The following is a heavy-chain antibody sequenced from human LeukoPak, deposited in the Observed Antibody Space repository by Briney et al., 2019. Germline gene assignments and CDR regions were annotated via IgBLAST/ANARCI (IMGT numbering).Heavy chain of an antibody. D-gene: IGHD6-13*01. Sequence: SETLSLTXAVYGGSFSGYYWSWIRQPPGKGLEWIGEINHSGSTNYNPSLKSRVTISVDTSKNQFSLKLSSVTAADTAVYYCARDPYSSSWYFGCFDYWGQGTLVTVSS. CDR3: ARDPYSSSWYFGCFDY. V-gene: IGHV4-34*01. J-gene: IGHJ4*02. CDR1: GGSFSGYY. CDR2: INHSGST.